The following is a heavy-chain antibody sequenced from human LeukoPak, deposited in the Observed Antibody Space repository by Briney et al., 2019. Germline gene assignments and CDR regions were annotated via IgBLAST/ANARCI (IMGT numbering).Heavy chain of an antibody. Sequence: PSEPLSLTCTVSGASINSDNHYWSWIRQSPGKGLEWLGYYHSGSTGYSPSLKSRVTMSVDTSKNQFSLKVNSVTAADTAVYYCARDQVIRWFYYWGQGTLVTVSS. J-gene: IGHJ4*02. CDR3: ARDQVIRWFYY. V-gene: IGHV4-30-4*01. D-gene: IGHD2-15*01. CDR2: YHSGST. CDR1: GASINSDNHY.